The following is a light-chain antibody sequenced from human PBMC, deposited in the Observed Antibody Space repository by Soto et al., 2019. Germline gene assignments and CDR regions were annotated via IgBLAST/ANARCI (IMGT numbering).Light chain of an antibody. J-gene: IGKJ1*01. V-gene: IGKV3-20*01. CDR3: QQYGSSGT. CDR1: QSVSNNY. CDR2: GAS. Sequence: IVLTQSPGTLSLSPGERAILSCRASQSVSNNYLAWYQQKPGQAPRLLIYGASNRATGIPDRFSGSGSGTDFTLTISRLEPEDFAVYYCQQYGSSGTFGQGTKVDI.